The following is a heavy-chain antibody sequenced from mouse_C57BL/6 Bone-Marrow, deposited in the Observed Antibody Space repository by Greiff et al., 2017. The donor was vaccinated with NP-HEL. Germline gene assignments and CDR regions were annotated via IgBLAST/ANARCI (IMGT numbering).Heavy chain of an antibody. Sequence: EVKLVESGGGLVKPGGSLKLSCAASGFTFSSYAMSWVRQTPEKRLEWVATISDGGSYTYYPDNVKGRFTISRDNAKNNLYLQMSHLKSEDTAMYYCARDGYPPFADWGQGTPVTVSA. J-gene: IGHJ3*01. CDR3: ARDGYPPFAD. CDR2: ISDGGSYT. CDR1: GFTFSSYA. V-gene: IGHV5-4*03. D-gene: IGHD2-3*01.